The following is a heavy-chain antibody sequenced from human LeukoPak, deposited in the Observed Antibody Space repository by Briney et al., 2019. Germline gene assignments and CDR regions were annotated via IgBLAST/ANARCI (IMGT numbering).Heavy chain of an antibody. D-gene: IGHD6-13*01. CDR1: GYTFTGYY. CDR2: INPNSGGT. Sequence: GSVKVSCKASGYTFTGYYMHWVRQAPGQGLEWMGWINPNSGGTNYAQKFQGRVTITRNTSISTAYMELSSLRSEDTAVYYCARGAAAGVYYYYYYMDVWGKGTTVTVSS. CDR3: ARGAAAGVYYYYYYMDV. V-gene: IGHV1-2*02. J-gene: IGHJ6*03.